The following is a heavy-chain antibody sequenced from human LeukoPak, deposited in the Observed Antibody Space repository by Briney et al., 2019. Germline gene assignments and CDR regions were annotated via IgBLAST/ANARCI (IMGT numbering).Heavy chain of an antibody. Sequence: GGSLRLSCAASGFTFSSYIMNWVRQAPGKGLEWVSYISSGSSTIYYADSVKGRFTISRDNAKNSLYLQMNSLRDEDTAVYFCARDIANYGGNSGDYWGQGTLVTVSS. D-gene: IGHD4-23*01. J-gene: IGHJ4*02. CDR1: GFTFSSYI. CDR3: ARDIANYGGNSGDY. V-gene: IGHV3-48*02. CDR2: ISSGSSTI.